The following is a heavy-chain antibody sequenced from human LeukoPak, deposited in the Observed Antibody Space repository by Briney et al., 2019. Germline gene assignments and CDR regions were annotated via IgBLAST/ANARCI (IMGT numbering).Heavy chain of an antibody. CDR1: GFTLSNYW. V-gene: IGHV3-7*04. J-gene: IGHJ4*02. CDR3: ARLRAAQTYDC. D-gene: IGHD6-13*01. CDR2: IRQDGNEK. Sequence: GGSLRLSCAGSGFTLSNYWMSWVRQAPGKGLEWVANIRQDGNEKYYVDSVKGRFTISRDNPKNSLYLQMNSLRAEDTAIYYCARLRAAQTYDCWGQGTLVTVSS.